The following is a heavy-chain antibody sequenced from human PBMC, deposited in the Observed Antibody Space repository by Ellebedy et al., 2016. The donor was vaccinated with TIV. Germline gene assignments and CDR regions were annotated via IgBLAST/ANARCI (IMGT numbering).Heavy chain of an antibody. J-gene: IGHJ4*02. CDR1: GYSFTSYW. D-gene: IGHD1-14*01. CDR3: ARSPLNRWHYFDY. V-gene: IGHV5-51*01. Sequence: GESLKISCKGSGYSFTSYWIGWVRQMPGKGLEWMGIIYPGDSDTRYSPSFQGQFTISADKSISTAYLQWSSLKASDTAMYYCARSPLNRWHYFDYWGQGTLVTVSS. CDR2: IYPGDSDT.